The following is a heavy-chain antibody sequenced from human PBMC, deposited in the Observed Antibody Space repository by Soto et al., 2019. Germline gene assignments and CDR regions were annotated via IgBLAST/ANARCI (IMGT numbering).Heavy chain of an antibody. J-gene: IGHJ4*02. Sequence: SETLSLTCAVYGWSFSGYYWSWIRQPPGKGLEWIGEINHSGSTNYNPSLKSRVTISVDTSKNQFSLKLSSVTAADTAVYYCARGRQRVFGWGVTSASTDYWGQGTLVTVSS. CDR1: GWSFSGYY. V-gene: IGHV4-34*01. CDR2: INHSGST. CDR3: ARGRQRVFGWGVTSASTDY. D-gene: IGHD3-10*01.